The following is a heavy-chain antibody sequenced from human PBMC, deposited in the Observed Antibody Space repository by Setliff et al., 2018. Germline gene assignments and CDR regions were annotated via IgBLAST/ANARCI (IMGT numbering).Heavy chain of an antibody. D-gene: IGHD6-13*01. J-gene: IGHJ6*02. V-gene: IGHV4-39*01. CDR2: INYSGST. Sequence: LSLTCTVSGGSIRSSRYYWGWIRQPPGKGLEWIGSINYSGSTYYNPSLKSRVTISVETSKNQFSLKPSSVTAADTAVYYCARAAGYSSSWYHYYYGMDVWGQGTTVTVSS. CDR3: ARAAGYSSSWYHYYYGMDV. CDR1: GGSIRSSRYY.